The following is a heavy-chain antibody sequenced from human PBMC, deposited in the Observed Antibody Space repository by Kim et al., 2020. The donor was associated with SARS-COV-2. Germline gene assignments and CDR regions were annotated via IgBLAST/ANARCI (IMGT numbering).Heavy chain of an antibody. CDR2: SSSSYI. V-gene: IGHV3-21*01. Sequence: SSSSYIYYADSVKGRFTISRDNAKNSLYLQMNSLRAEDTAVYYCARDLQIWGQGTMVTVSS. J-gene: IGHJ3*02. CDR3: ARDLQI.